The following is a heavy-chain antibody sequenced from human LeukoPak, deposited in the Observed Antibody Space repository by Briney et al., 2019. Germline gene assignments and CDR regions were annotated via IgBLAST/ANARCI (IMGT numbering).Heavy chain of an antibody. CDR1: GGTFSSYA. V-gene: IGHV1-69*05. D-gene: IGHD3-22*01. J-gene: IGHJ4*02. Sequence: GASVKVSSKASGGTFSSYAISWVRQAPGQGLEWMGGIIPIFGTANYAQKFQGRVTITTDESTSTAYMELSSLRSEDTAVYYCARGYYDSSGYSYYFDYWGQGTLVTVSS. CDR3: ARGYYDSSGYSYYFDY. CDR2: IIPIFGTA.